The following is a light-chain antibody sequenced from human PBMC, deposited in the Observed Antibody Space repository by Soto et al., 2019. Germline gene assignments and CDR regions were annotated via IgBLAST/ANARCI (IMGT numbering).Light chain of an antibody. J-gene: IGKJ4*01. CDR1: QNIDAW. Sequence: IQMTQSPSTLSASVGDRVTITCRASQNIDAWLAWYQQKPGKAPKVLIYKASSLESGVPSRFSGSGSGTEFTLTISSLQPDDSATYYCQRYNTYPLTFGGGTKVGIK. CDR3: QRYNTYPLT. CDR2: KAS. V-gene: IGKV1-5*03.